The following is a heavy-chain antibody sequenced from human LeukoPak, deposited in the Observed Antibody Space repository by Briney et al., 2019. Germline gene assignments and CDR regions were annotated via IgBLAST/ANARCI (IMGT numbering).Heavy chain of an antibody. J-gene: IGHJ4*02. V-gene: IGHV3-30*02. CDR1: GFTFSGFG. D-gene: IGHD6-13*01. CDR2: IQYNGNNK. CDR3: AKRDSAGSGTGKYYFDY. Sequence: GGSLRLSCAASGFTFSGFGMHWVRQAPGKGLEWVGFIQYNGNNKYYANSVKGRFTLSRDNSENTLYLQMNSLRAEDTAIYYCAKRDSAGSGTGKYYFDYWGQGTLVTVSS.